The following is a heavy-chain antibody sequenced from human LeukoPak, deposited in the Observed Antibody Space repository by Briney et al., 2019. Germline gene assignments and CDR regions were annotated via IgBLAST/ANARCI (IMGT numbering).Heavy chain of an antibody. CDR2: VSGTGGNT. CDR3: AKMGAWSKYYFDY. CDR1: EFTFSTYA. J-gene: IGHJ4*02. V-gene: IGHV3-23*01. Sequence: GGSLRLSCAASEFTFSTYAMSWVRQAPGKGLEWVSTVSGTGGNTYYTDSVKGRFTISRDSSKDTLYLQMNSLRAEDTAVYYCAKMGAWSKYYFDYWGQGTLDTVSS. D-gene: IGHD6-19*01.